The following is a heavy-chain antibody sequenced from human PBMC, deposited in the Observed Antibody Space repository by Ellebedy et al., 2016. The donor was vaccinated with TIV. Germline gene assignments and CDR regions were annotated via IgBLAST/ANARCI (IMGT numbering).Heavy chain of an antibody. CDR1: GFTFSSYA. D-gene: IGHD2-2*03. CDR2: ISYDGSNK. J-gene: IGHJ4*02. Sequence: GGSLRLSXAASGFTFSSYAMHWVRQAPGKGLEWVAVISYDGSNKYYADSVKGRFTISRDNSKNTLYLQMNSLRAEDTAVYYCARGRMDIDYWGQGTLVTVSS. CDR3: ARGRMDIDY. V-gene: IGHV3-30-3*01.